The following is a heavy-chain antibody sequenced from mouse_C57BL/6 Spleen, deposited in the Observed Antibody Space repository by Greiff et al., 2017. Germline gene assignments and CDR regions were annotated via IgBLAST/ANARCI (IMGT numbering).Heavy chain of an antibody. CDR1: GYTFTSYW. J-gene: IGHJ3*01. V-gene: IGHV1-7*01. CDR3: ATREGYGNYPFAW. D-gene: IGHD2-1*01. Sequence: VQLQQSGAELAKPGASVKLSCKASGYTFTSYWMHWVKQRPGQGLEWIGYINPSSGYTKYNQKFKGKATLTADKSSSTAYMQLGSLTYEDSAVYYCATREGYGNYPFAWWGQGTLVTVSA. CDR2: INPSSGYT.